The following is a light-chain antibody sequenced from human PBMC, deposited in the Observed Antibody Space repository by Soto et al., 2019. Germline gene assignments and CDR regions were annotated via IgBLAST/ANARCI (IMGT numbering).Light chain of an antibody. CDR1: ISNIGSNT. V-gene: IGLV1-44*01. J-gene: IGLJ2*01. CDR3: AAWDVSLNGVV. Sequence: VLTQPPSASGTPGQRVTISCSGGISNIGSNTVNWYQQLPGAAPKLLISTNNLRPSGVPDRFSGAKSGTSASLAISGLQSEDEAHYYCAAWDVSLNGVVFGGGTKLTVL. CDR2: TNN.